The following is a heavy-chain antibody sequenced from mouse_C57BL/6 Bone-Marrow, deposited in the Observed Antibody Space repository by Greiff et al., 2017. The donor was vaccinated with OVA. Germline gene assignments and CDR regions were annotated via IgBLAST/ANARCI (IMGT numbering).Heavy chain of an antibody. CDR2: ISSGGDYI. CDR3: TREGYYAMDY. V-gene: IGHV5-9-1*02. J-gene: IGHJ4*01. CDR1: GFTFSSYA. Sequence: EVMLVESGEGLVKPGGSLKLSCAASGFTFSSYAMSWVRQTPEKRLEWVAYISSGGDYIYYADTVKGRFTISRHNARNTLYLQRSSLKSEDTAMYYCTREGYYAMDYWGQGTSVTVSS.